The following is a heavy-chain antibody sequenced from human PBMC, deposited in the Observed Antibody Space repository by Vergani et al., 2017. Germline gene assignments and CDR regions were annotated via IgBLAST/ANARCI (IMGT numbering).Heavy chain of an antibody. D-gene: IGHD6-13*01. V-gene: IGHV3-23*01. CDR3: AKAVESAAAGGDAFDI. J-gene: IGHJ3*02. CDR1: GFTFSSYA. Sequence: EVQLLESGGGLVQPGGSLRHSCAASGFTFSSYAMSWVRQAPGKGLEWVSAISGSGGSTYYADSVKGRFTISRDNSKNTLYLQMNSLRAEDTAVYYCAKAVESAAAGGDAFDIWGQGTMVTVSS. CDR2: ISGSGGST.